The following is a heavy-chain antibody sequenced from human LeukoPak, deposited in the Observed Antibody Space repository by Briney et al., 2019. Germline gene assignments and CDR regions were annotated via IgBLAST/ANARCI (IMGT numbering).Heavy chain of an antibody. CDR1: GYTFTGYY. CDR3: ASSLAYCGGDCYSTDVDY. D-gene: IGHD2-21*02. J-gene: IGHJ4*02. CDR2: INPNSGGT. Sequence: ASVKVSCKASGYTFTGYYMHWVRQAPGQGLEWMGWINPNSGGTNYAQKFQGWVTMTRDTSISTAYTELSRLRSDDTAVYYCASSLAYCGGDCYSTDVDYWGQGTLVTVSS. V-gene: IGHV1-2*04.